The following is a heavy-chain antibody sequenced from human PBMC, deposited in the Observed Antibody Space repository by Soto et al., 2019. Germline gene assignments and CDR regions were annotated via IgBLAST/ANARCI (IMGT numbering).Heavy chain of an antibody. CDR2: INPSGGST. CDR3: AREGLMNAFDI. CDR1: VYTLTSYY. Sequence: SVKVSCKASVYTLTSYYMHWVRQAPGQGLEWMGIINPSGGSTSYAQKFQGRVTMTRDTSTSTVYMELSSLRSEDTAVYYCAREGLMNAFDIWGQGTMVTVSS. J-gene: IGHJ3*02. V-gene: IGHV1-46*01.